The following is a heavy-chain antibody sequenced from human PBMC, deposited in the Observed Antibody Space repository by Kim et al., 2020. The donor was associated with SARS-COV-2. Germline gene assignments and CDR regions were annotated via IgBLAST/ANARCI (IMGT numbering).Heavy chain of an antibody. D-gene: IGHD6-19*01. V-gene: IGHV3-74*01. CDR3: ARRAYSSGWWYFDY. J-gene: IGHJ4*02. Sequence: ADAVKGRLTMSRDNAKDTLYLQMNGLRAEDTAVYYCARRAYSSGWWYFDYWGQGTLVTVSS.